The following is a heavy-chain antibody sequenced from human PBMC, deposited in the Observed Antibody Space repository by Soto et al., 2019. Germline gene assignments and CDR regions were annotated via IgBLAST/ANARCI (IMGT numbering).Heavy chain of an antibody. V-gene: IGHV3-20*01. J-gene: IGHJ4*02. Sequence: EVQLVESGGGVVRPGGSLRLSCSASGFTFVDYSMTWVRHVPGKGLEWVSTINWNGDTTSYADSVRGRFTISRDNAKKSLYLQMNSLRAEDTGFYHCARDRDDSTGDYDYWGQGTLGTVS. D-gene: IGHD3-22*01. CDR2: INWNGDTT. CDR1: GFTFVDYS. CDR3: ARDRDDSTGDYDY.